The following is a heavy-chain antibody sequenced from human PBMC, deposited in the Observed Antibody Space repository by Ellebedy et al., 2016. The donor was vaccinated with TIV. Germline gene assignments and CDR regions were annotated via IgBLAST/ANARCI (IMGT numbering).Heavy chain of an antibody. CDR2: INSDGSST. J-gene: IGHJ6*02. CDR1: GFTFSSYW. CDR3: ARDGPNDYEVGMDV. D-gene: IGHD4-17*01. V-gene: IGHV3-74*01. Sequence: GESLKISXAASGFTFSSYWMHWVRQAPGKGLVWVSRINSDGSSTSYADSVKGRFTISRDNAKNSLYLQMNSLRAEDTAVYYCARDGPNDYEVGMDVWGQGTTVTVSS.